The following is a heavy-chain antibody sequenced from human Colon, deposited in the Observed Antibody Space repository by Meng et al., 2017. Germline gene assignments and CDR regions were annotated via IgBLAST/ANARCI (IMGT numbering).Heavy chain of an antibody. V-gene: IGHV4-4*02. D-gene: IGHD3-10*01. J-gene: IGHJ4*02. CDR1: GDSIRSSNW. CDR3: ARVIYASGNMAHLDY. Sequence: EGPAPGPGLHKPSGTLSLTCAVSGDSIRSSNWWSLVRQPPRRRLECIGEIYHSDSTNYHPFLKNRVSMTVDKSNNEFSLALSSVTAADTAFYYGARVIYASGNMAHLDYWGQGTLVTVSS. CDR2: IYHSDST.